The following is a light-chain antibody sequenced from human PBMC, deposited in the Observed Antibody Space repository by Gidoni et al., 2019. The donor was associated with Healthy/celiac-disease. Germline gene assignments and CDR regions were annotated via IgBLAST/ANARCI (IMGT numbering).Light chain of an antibody. CDR3: QQYNSPPLT. V-gene: IGKV1-5*03. CDR2: KAA. Sequence: DIQLTQSPSTLSASVGDRVTITCRASQSISSWLAWYQQKPGKAPKHLIYKAASLESGGPARFSGSGSGTEFTLTISSLQPDDFATYYCQQYNSPPLTSGGXTKVEIK. CDR1: QSISSW. J-gene: IGKJ4*01.